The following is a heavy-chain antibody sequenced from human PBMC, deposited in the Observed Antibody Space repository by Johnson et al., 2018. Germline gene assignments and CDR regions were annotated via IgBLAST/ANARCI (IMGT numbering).Heavy chain of an antibody. Sequence: QVRLVQSGGGVVQPGRSLRLSCAASGFTFSSYSMNWVRQAPGKGLEWVAVISYDGTNKYYADSVKGRFTISRDNSKNTMYMQMNSLRAEDTAVYYCAKPYCSGGSCYSPYYYYYYYMDVWGKGTTVTVSS. J-gene: IGHJ6*03. CDR3: AKPYCSGGSCYSPYYYYYYYMDV. V-gene: IGHV3-30*18. CDR2: ISYDGTNK. D-gene: IGHD2-15*01. CDR1: GFTFSSYS.